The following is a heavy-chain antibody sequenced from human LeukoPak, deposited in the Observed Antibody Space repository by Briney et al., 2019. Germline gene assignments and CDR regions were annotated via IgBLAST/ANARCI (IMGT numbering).Heavy chain of an antibody. Sequence: ASVKVSCKASGYTFTSYDINWVRQATGQGLEWMGWMNPNSGNTGYAQKFQGRVAMTRNTSISTAYMELSSLRSEDTAVYYCARGLFPSSGYYYVHWGQGTLVTVSS. CDR3: ARGLFPSSGYYYVH. CDR1: GYTFTSYD. CDR2: MNPNSGNT. V-gene: IGHV1-8*01. D-gene: IGHD3-22*01. J-gene: IGHJ4*02.